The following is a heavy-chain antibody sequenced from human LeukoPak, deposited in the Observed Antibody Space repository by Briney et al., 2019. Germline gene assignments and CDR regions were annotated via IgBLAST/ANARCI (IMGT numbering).Heavy chain of an antibody. CDR1: GFTFSDYY. J-gene: IGHJ4*02. CDR2: ISSGSGYT. Sequence: GGSLRLSCAGSGFTFSDYYINWIRQAPGKGLEWVSYISSGSGYTHYADSVKGRFTISRDNAKNSLYLQMNSPRAEDTAVYYCARVVPGAMSADYWGQGTLVTISS. D-gene: IGHD2-2*01. CDR3: ARVVPGAMSADY. V-gene: IGHV3-11*05.